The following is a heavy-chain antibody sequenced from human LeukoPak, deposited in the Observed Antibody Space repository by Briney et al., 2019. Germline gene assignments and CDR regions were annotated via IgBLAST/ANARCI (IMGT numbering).Heavy chain of an antibody. V-gene: IGHV4-59*01. CDR3: ARVYSSGYCDY. J-gene: IGHJ4*02. Sequence: SETLSLTCTVSGGSISSYHWSWIRQPPGKGLEWIGYIYYSGSTNYNPSLKSRVTISVDTSKNQFSLKLSSVTAADTAVYYCARVYSSGYCDYWGQGTLVTVSS. CDR2: IYYSGST. D-gene: IGHD6-19*01. CDR1: GGSISSYH.